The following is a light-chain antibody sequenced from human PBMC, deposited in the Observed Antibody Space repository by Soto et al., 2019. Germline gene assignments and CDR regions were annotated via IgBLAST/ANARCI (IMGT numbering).Light chain of an antibody. CDR3: LQALRPPYT. V-gene: IGKV2-28*01. CDR1: QSLLHSNGYNY. CDR2: LGS. J-gene: IGKJ2*01. Sequence: DIVMTQSPLSLPVTPGEPASISCRSSQSLLHSNGYNYLGWYLQKPGQSPQLLIYLGSNRASGVPDRFSGSGSGTDFTLKISRVEAEDVGVYSCLQALRPPYTFGQGTKLEI.